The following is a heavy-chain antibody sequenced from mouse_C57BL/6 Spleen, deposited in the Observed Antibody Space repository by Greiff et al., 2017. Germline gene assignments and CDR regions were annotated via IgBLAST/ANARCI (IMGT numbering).Heavy chain of an antibody. CDR1: GYTFTSYW. CDR3: ARRGITTDFDY. J-gene: IGHJ2*01. D-gene: IGHD1-1*01. CDR2: IDPSDSET. Sequence: QVQLQQPGAELVRPGSSVKLSCKASGYTFTSYWMHWVKQRPIQGLEWIGNIDPSDSETHYNQKFKDKATLTVDKSSSTAYMQLSSLTSEDSAVYYCARRGITTDFDYWGQGTTLTVSS. V-gene: IGHV1-52*01.